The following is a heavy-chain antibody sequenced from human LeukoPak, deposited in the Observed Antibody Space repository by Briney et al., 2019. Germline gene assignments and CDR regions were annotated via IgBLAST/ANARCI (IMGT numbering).Heavy chain of an antibody. D-gene: IGHD6-13*01. Sequence: SVKVSCKASGGTFSSYAISWVRQAPGQGLEWMGGIIPIFGTANYAQKFQGRVTITTDESTSTAYMELSSLRSEDTAVYYCARVRQQMNAFDIWGQGTMVTVSS. J-gene: IGHJ3*02. CDR3: ARVRQQMNAFDI. CDR2: IIPIFGTA. V-gene: IGHV1-69*05. CDR1: GGTFSSYA.